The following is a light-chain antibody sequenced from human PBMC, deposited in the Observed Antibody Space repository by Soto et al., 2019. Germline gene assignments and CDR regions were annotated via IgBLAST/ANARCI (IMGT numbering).Light chain of an antibody. CDR3: AAWDDSLRDCV. V-gene: IGLV1-47*02. CDR1: DSNIGSNS. J-gene: IGLJ1*01. Sequence: QSVLTQEPSASGTAGQGVTISCSGSDSNIGSNSVYWYQHLPKTAPKLLIYYNNQRPSGVPDRFSGSRSGTSASLAISGIRSEDEADYYCAAWDDSLRDCVLGNGTKVT. CDR2: YNN.